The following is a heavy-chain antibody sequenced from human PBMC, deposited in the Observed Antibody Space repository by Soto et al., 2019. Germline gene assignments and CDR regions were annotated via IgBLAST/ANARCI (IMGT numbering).Heavy chain of an antibody. Sequence: SGPTLVNPTQTLTLTCIFSGFSLRTSGVGVGWIRQPPGKALEWLGFIYWDDDKRYSPSLKSRLTITKDTSKNQVVLTMTNMDPVDTATYYCAKSGSSGWYGWFDPWGQGTLVTVSS. J-gene: IGHJ5*02. D-gene: IGHD6-19*01. V-gene: IGHV2-5*02. CDR3: AKSGSSGWYGWFDP. CDR2: IYWDDDK. CDR1: GFSLRTSGVG.